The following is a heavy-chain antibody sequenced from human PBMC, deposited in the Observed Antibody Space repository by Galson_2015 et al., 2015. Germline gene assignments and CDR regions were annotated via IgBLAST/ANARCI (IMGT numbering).Heavy chain of an antibody. CDR1: GGSISSYY. V-gene: IGHV4-59*08. J-gene: IGHJ4*02. Sequence: ETLSLTCTVSGGSISSYYWSWIRQPPGKGLEWIGYIYYSGSTNYNPSLKSRVTISVDTSKNQFSLKLSSVTAADTAVYYCARQEGQWPLPFGYWGQGTLVTVSS. CDR3: ARQEGQWPLPFGY. CDR2: IYYSGST. D-gene: IGHD6-19*01.